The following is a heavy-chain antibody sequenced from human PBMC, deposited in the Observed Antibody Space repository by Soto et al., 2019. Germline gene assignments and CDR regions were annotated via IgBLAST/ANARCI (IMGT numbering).Heavy chain of an antibody. CDR2: IFYLGSS. V-gene: IGHV4-39*01. CDR3: ARHSLALRKNNWFDP. D-gene: IGHD3-3*02. CDR1: GGSIISSDFY. Sequence: SETLSLTCTVSGGSIISSDFYWGWVRQPPGKGLEWIGSIFYLGSSYYNPSLKSRVTMSVDTSKNQFSLRLRSVTAADTALYFCARHSLALRKNNWFDPWGQGSMVTVSS. J-gene: IGHJ5*02.